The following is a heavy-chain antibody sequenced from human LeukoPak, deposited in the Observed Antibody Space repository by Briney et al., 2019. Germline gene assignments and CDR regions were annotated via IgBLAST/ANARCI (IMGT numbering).Heavy chain of an antibody. V-gene: IGHV1-69*05. CDR3: ASYNPRAGYCTNGVCPFGY. CDR2: IIPILGTA. J-gene: IGHJ4*02. Sequence: SVKVSCKASGGTFSSYAISWVRQAPGQGLEWMGGIIPILGTANYAQKSQGRVTITTDESTSTAYMELSSLRSEDTAVYYCASYNPRAGYCTNGVCPFGYWGQGTRVTVSS. CDR1: GGTFSSYA. D-gene: IGHD2-8*01.